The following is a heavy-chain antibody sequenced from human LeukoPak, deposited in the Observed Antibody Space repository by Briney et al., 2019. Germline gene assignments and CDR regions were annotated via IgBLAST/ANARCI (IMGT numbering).Heavy chain of an antibody. CDR1: GFTFSSYS. CDR2: ISSGSSYI. Sequence: GGSLRLSCAASGFTFSSYSMNWVRQAPGKGLEWVSSISSGSSYIYYADSVKGRFTISRDNAKNSLYLQMNSLRAEDTAVYYCARDVVLLWFGESDYWGQGTLVTVSS. D-gene: IGHD3-10*01. V-gene: IGHV3-21*01. J-gene: IGHJ4*02. CDR3: ARDVVLLWFGESDY.